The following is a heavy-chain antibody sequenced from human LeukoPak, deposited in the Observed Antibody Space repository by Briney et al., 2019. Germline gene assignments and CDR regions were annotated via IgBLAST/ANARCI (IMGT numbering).Heavy chain of an antibody. CDR2: IHYDSTTE. CDR3: ARGSYDY. J-gene: IGHJ4*02. CDR1: GFAFSSYG. V-gene: IGHV3-30*02. Sequence: PTGGSLRLSCAASGFAFSSYGMHWVRQAPGKGLEWVAYIHYDSTTEDYADSVKGRFTISRDNSKNTLFLQMNNLRAEDTAVYYCARGSYDYWGQGTLVTVSS.